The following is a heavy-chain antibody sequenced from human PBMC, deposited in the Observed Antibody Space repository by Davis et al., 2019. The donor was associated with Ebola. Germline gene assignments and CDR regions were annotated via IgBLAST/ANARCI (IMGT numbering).Heavy chain of an antibody. CDR1: GYTFTSYY. V-gene: IGHV1-46*01. CDR2: INPSGGST. J-gene: IGHJ3*02. D-gene: IGHD3-22*01. Sequence: AASVKVSCKASGYTFTSYYMHWVRQAPGQGLEWMGIINPSGGSTSYAQKFQGRVTMTRDTSTSTVYMELSSLRSEDTAVYYCASLGYYYDSSGFDAFDIWGQGTMVTVSS. CDR3: ASLGYYYDSSGFDAFDI.